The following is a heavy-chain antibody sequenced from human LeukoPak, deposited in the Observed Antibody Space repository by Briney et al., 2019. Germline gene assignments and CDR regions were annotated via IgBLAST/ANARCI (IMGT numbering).Heavy chain of an antibody. CDR2: INTNTGNP. CDR1: GYTFTSYA. D-gene: IGHD4-23*01. Sequence: ASVKVSCKASGYTFTSYAMNWVRQAPGQGLEWMGWINTNTGNPTYAQGFTGRFVFSLDTSVSTAYLQISSLKAEDTAVYYCARDLYDYGGNPRGFDYWGQGTLVTVSS. V-gene: IGHV7-4-1*02. J-gene: IGHJ4*02. CDR3: ARDLYDYGGNPRGFDY.